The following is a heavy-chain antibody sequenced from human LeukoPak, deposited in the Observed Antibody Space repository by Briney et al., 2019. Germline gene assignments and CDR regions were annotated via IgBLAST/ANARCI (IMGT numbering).Heavy chain of an antibody. V-gene: IGHV4-61*01. CDR1: GGSVSSGSYY. CDR3: ARDEWSSWYGSGHWYFDL. J-gene: IGHJ2*01. CDR2: IYYSGST. Sequence: SETLSLTCTVSGGSVSSGSYYWSWIRQPPGKGLEWIGYIYYSGSTNYNPSLKSRVTISVDTSKNQFSLKLSSVTAADTAVYYCARDEWSSWYGSGHWYFDLWGRGTLVTVSS. D-gene: IGHD6-19*01.